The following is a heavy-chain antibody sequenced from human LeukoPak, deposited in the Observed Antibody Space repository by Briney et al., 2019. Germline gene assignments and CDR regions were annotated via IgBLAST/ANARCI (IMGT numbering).Heavy chain of an antibody. CDR1: AFTFSDYS. V-gene: IGHV3-48*01. CDR2: ISGKSSTI. D-gene: IGHD1-26*01. Sequence: GGSLRLSCAASAFTFSDYSMNWVRQAPGKGKEWVSYISGKSSTIYYDDSVKGRFTTSRDNAKNSMYLQMNSLRADDTAEYYCARDRIKSGSYYFDYWGQGTLVTVSS. J-gene: IGHJ4*02. CDR3: ARDRIKSGSYYFDY.